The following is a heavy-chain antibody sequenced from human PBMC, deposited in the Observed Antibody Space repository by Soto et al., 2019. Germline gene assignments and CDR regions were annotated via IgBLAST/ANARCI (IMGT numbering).Heavy chain of an antibody. J-gene: IGHJ4*02. CDR2: ISGSGIST. V-gene: IGHV3-23*01. CDR1: GFTFSSYA. D-gene: IGHD3-16*01. CDR3: AKSAGSNAYYPNDY. Sequence: EGQLLESGGGLVQPGGYLRLSCAASGFTFSSYAMTWVRQAPGKGLEWVSSISGSGISTYYADSVKGRFTISRDNSKNTQYLQMNSLRAEDAAVYYCAKSAGSNAYYPNDYWGQGTLVTVSS.